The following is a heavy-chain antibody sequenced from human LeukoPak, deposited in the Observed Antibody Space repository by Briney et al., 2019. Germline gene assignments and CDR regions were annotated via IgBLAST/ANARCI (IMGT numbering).Heavy chain of an antibody. J-gene: IGHJ4*02. D-gene: IGHD5-24*01. CDR3: ARASPLNVLQIRSEDY. CDR2: INPNSGGT. V-gene: IGHV1-2*02. CDR1: GYIFTGYY. Sequence: GASVNVSCKASGYIFTGYYLHWIRQAPGQGPEWMGWINPNSGGTNYAQKFQGRVTMTRDTSISTTYMELSSLRSDDTAVYYCARASPLNVLQIRSEDYWGQGTLVTVSS.